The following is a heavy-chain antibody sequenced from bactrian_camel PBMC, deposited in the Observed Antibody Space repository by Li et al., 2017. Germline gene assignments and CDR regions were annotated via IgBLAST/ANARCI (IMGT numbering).Heavy chain of an antibody. CDR3: AATAYWRQSCSFETTAFVS. CDR1: GYVYENNC. Sequence: HVQLVESGGGAVQAGGSLRLFCSATGYVYENNCMAWFRKAPGKEREGVASFHTGQGNTIYADSVKGRFTISKDRVASTLDLQMNSLKPEDTAMYYCAATAYWRQSCSFETTAFVSWGQGTQVTVS. V-gene: IGHV3S63*01. CDR2: FHTGQGNT. D-gene: IGHD7*01. J-gene: IGHJ6*01.